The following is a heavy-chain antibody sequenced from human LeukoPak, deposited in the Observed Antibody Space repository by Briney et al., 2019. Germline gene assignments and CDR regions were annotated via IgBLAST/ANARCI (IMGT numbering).Heavy chain of an antibody. CDR1: GGSITSSGFY. CDR3: ARQPNIVVVDNWFDP. J-gene: IGHJ5*02. Sequence: SDTLSLTCTVSGGSITSSGFYWGWIRQPPGKGLEWIGNIYYGGSAYYNPSLKSRVTISVDTSKNQFSLKLSSVTAAVTAVYYCARQPNIVVVDNWFDPWGQGTLVAVSS. CDR2: IYYGGSA. D-gene: IGHD2-15*01. V-gene: IGHV4-39*07.